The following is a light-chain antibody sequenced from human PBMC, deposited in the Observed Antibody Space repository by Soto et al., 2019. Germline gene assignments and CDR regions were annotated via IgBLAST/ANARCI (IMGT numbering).Light chain of an antibody. V-gene: IGKV1-5*03. CDR1: QSISSW. CDR2: KAS. Sequence: DIQMTQSPSTLSASVGDRVTITCRASQSISSWLAWYQQKPGKAPKLLIYKASSLESGVPSRFSGSGSGTEFTLTISSLQPDGFATYYCPQYNSYWTFGQGTKVEIK. J-gene: IGKJ1*01. CDR3: PQYNSYWT.